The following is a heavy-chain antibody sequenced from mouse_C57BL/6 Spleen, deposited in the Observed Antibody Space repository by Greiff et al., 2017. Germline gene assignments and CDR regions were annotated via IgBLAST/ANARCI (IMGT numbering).Heavy chain of an antibody. D-gene: IGHD2-1*01. CDR2: INPSTGGT. CDR1: GYSFTGYY. V-gene: IGHV1-43*01. J-gene: IGHJ3*01. CDR3: ARNCNFWFAY. Sequence: VKLQQSGPELVKPGASVKISCKASGYSFTGYYMHWVKQSSEKSLEWIGEINPSTGGTSYNQKFKGKATLTVDKSSSTAYMQLKRLTSEDSAVYYCARNCNFWFAYWVQGTLVTVSA.